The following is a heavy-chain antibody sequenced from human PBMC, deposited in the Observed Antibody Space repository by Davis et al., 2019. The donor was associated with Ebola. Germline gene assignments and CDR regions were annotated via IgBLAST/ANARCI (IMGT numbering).Heavy chain of an antibody. D-gene: IGHD2-21*02. Sequence: PGGSLRLSCAASGFAFNTNGMHWVRQAPGKGLEWVAVVSYDGVKKWYGDSVKGRFTIPRDNFKNTLYLQMNSLRAEDTAVYYCAKIASTVVTTDEDYWGQGTLVTVSS. CDR2: VSYDGVKK. CDR1: GFAFNTNG. V-gene: IGHV3-30*18. J-gene: IGHJ4*02. CDR3: AKIASTVVTTDEDY.